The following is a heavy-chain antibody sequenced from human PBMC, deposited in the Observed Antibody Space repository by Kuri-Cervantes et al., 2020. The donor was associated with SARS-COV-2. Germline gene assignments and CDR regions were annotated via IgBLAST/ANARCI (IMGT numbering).Heavy chain of an antibody. CDR2: ISYDGADK. J-gene: IGHJ4*02. CDR3: ARPTFDY. V-gene: IGHV3-30-3*01. CDR1: GFTFSSFS. Sequence: GESLKISCAASGFTFSSFSLHWVRQAPGKGLQWVALISYDGADKNYADSVKGRFTISRDNSRKVVYLHMNSLRDEDTAVYYCARPTFDYWGQGTLVTDSS.